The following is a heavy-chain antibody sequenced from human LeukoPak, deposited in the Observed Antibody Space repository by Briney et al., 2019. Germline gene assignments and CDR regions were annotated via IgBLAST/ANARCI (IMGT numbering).Heavy chain of an antibody. D-gene: IGHD7-27*01. CDR3: ARDRGWGSVDY. CDR1: GGSFSGFY. J-gene: IGHJ4*02. CDR2: IYYSESP. V-gene: IGHV4-59*01. Sequence: PSETLSLTCAVYGGSFSGFYWSWIRQPPGKGLEWIGYIYYSESPSYNPSLKSRVTISVDTSNNQFSLKLTSVTAVDTAVYYCARDRGWGSVDYWGQGTLVTVSS.